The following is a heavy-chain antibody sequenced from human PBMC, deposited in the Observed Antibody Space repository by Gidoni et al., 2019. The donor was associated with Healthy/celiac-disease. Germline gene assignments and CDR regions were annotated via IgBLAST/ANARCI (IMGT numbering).Heavy chain of an antibody. Sequence: VQLQESGPGLVQPSETLSLTCTVSGGSISSYYWSWIRQPPGKGLEWIGYIYYSGSTNYNPSLKSRVTISVDTSKNQFSLKLSSVTAADTAVYYCARDGSYGLGSTFDYWGQGTLVTVSS. CDR3: ARDGSYGLGSTFDY. D-gene: IGHD3-10*01. J-gene: IGHJ4*02. V-gene: IGHV4-59*01. CDR1: GGSISSYY. CDR2: IYYSGST.